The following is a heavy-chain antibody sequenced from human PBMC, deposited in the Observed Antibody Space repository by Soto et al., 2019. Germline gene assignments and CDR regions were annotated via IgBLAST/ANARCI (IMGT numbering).Heavy chain of an antibody. CDR2: ISYDGDNK. D-gene: IGHD3-16*01. CDR1: GFTFRNYA. V-gene: IGHV3-30-3*01. CDR3: ARPWGQLSAYYYGMDT. Sequence: GGSLRLSCAASGFTFRNYAMHWVRQAPGKGLEWVATISYDGDNKYYTDSVKGPFTISRDNSKNTLYLQMNSLRPEDTAVYYCARPWGQLSAYYYGMDTWGQGTTVTVSS. J-gene: IGHJ6*02.